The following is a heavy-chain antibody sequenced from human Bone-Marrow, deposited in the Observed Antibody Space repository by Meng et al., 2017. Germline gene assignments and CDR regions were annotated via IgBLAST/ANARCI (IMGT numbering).Heavy chain of an antibody. CDR2: VYHRGDT. CDR1: GDSISSDIW. J-gene: IGHJ4*02. V-gene: IGHV4-4*02. Sequence: QVQLQESGPGLVKPSQTLSLTCTVSGDSISSDIWWSWVRQPPGKGLEWIGEVYHRGDTNYNPSLKSRVDISVDKSKNQFYLSLFSVTAADTAVYYCARHYGDYHYFDYWGQGTLVTVSS. D-gene: IGHD4-17*01. CDR3: ARHYGDYHYFDY.